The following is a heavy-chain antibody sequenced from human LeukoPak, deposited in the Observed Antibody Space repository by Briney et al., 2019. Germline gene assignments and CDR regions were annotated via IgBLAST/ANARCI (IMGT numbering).Heavy chain of an antibody. D-gene: IGHD5-18*01. V-gene: IGHV3-20*04. J-gene: IGHJ4*02. Sequence: GSLRLSCAASGFTFDDYGMSWVRQAPGKGLEWVSGINWNGGSRGYADSVKGRFTISRDNAKNSLYLQMNSLRAEDTALYYCARGGGYSYASGYWGQGTLVTVSS. CDR3: ARGGGYSYASGY. CDR2: INWNGGSR. CDR1: GFTFDDYG.